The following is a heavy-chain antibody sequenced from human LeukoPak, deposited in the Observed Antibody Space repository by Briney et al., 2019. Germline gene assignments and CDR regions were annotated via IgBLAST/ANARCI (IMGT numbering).Heavy chain of an antibody. J-gene: IGHJ6*02. CDR1: GGTFSSYA. V-gene: IGHV1-69*04. CDR3: ARDDGADYYYGMDV. D-gene: IGHD5-24*01. Sequence: SVKVSCKASGGTFSSYAISWVRQAPGQGLEWMGRIIPILGIANYAQKFQGRVTITADKSTSTAYMELSSLRSEDTAVYYCARDDGADYYYGMDVWGQGTTVTVSS. CDR2: IIPILGIA.